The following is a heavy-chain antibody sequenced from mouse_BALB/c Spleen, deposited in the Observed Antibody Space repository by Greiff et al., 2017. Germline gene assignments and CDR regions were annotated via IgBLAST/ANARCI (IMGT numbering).Heavy chain of an antibody. D-gene: IGHD1-1*01. J-gene: IGHJ4*01. CDR3: ASAITTVVAKAMDY. V-gene: IGHV1-74*01. CDR1: GYTFTSYW. CDR2: IDPYDSET. Sequence: VQLQQPGAELVRPGASVKLSCKASGYTFTSYWMNWVKQRPEQGLEWIGRIDPYDSETHYNQKFKDKAILTVDKSSSTAYMQLSSLTSEDSAVYYGASAITTVVAKAMDYWGQGTSVTVSS.